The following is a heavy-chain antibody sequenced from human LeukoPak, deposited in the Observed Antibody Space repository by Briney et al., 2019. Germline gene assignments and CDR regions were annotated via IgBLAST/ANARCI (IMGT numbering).Heavy chain of an antibody. Sequence: SETLSLTCTVSGGSISSYYWSWIRQPPGKGLEWIGYIYYSGSTNYNPSLKSRVTISVDTSKNQFSLKLSSVTAADTAVYYCAGKIRYSSGWYKDRDAFDNWGQGTMVTVSS. V-gene: IGHV4-59*08. D-gene: IGHD6-19*01. J-gene: IGHJ3*02. CDR2: IYYSGST. CDR1: GGSISSYY. CDR3: AGKIRYSSGWYKDRDAFDN.